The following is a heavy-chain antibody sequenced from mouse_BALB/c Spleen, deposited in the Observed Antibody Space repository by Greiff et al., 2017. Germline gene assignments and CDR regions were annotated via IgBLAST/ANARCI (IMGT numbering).Heavy chain of an antibody. CDR1: GFTFTDYY. Sequence: EVKVVESGGGLVQPGGSLRLSCATSGFTFTDYYMSWVRQPPGKALEWLGFIRNKANGYTTEYSASVKGRFTISRDNSQSILYLQMNTLRAEDSATYYCARDYGNYYFDYWGQGTTLTVSS. CDR3: ARDYGNYYFDY. V-gene: IGHV7-3*02. CDR2: IRNKANGYTT. D-gene: IGHD2-1*01. J-gene: IGHJ2*01.